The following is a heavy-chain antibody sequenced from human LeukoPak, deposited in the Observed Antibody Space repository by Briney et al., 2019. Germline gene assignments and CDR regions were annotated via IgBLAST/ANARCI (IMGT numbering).Heavy chain of an antibody. V-gene: IGHV4-59*08. CDR2: ISYSGGT. D-gene: IGHD3-10*01. J-gene: IGHJ5*02. Sequence: SETLSLTCTVSGGSISNYYWNWIRQPPGRGLEWVGYISYSGGTNYNPSLKSRVTISIDTSKNQFSLNLSSVTAADTAVYYCARGEGSWGQGTLVTVSS. CDR3: ARGEGS. CDR1: GGSISNYY.